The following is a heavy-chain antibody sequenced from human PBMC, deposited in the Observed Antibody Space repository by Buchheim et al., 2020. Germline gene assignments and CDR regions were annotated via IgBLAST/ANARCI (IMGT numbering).Heavy chain of an antibody. CDR3: ARGDYGDHEGYYYGMDV. CDR1: GGSISSYY. V-gene: IGHV4-59*01. CDR2: IYYSGST. Sequence: QVQLQESGPGLVKPSETLSLTCTVSGGSISSYYWSWIRQPLGKGLEWIGYIYYSGSTNYNPSLKSRVTISVDTSKNQFSLKLSSVTAADTAVYYCARGDYGDHEGYYYGMDVWGQGTT. D-gene: IGHD4-17*01. J-gene: IGHJ6*02.